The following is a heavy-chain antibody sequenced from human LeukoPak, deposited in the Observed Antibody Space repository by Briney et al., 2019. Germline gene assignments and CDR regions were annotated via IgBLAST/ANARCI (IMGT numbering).Heavy chain of an antibody. D-gene: IGHD1/OR15-1a*01. CDR2: ITTDETT. V-gene: IGHV3-74*01. Sequence: PGGSLRLSCAASGFPFSVSWMHWFRQVPGKELMWVSRITTDETTTYADSVRGRFSISRDNAKNTVYLQMNSLRVEDTAVYYCAKDWFATTDYWGQGILVTVSS. J-gene: IGHJ4*02. CDR1: GFPFSVSW. CDR3: AKDWFATTDY.